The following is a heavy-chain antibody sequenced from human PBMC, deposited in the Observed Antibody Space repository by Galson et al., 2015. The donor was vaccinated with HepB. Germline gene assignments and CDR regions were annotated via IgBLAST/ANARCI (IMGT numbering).Heavy chain of an antibody. CDR2: IYYSGST. Sequence: QVQLQESGPGLVKPSQTLSLTCTVSGGSINSDDYYCSWIRQHPGKGLEWIGYIYYSGSTYYNPSLKSRVTISGDTCKKHFALKLSSVTAADTAVYYCATSQYYYYMDVWGKGTTVTVSS. CDR1: GGSINSDDYY. CDR3: ATSQYYYYMDV. V-gene: IGHV4-31*03. J-gene: IGHJ6*03.